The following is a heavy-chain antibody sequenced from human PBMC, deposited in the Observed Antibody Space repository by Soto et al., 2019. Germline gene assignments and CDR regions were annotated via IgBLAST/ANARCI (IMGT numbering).Heavy chain of an antibody. Sequence: SETLSLTCTVSGGSISSSSYYWGWIRQPPGKGLEWIGSIYYSGSTYYNPSLKSRVTISVDTSKNQLSLKLSSVTAADTAVYYCARNQNAAVADYFDYWGQGTLVTVSS. V-gene: IGHV4-39*01. J-gene: IGHJ4*02. CDR1: GGSISSSSYY. D-gene: IGHD6-19*01. CDR3: ARNQNAAVADYFDY. CDR2: IYYSGST.